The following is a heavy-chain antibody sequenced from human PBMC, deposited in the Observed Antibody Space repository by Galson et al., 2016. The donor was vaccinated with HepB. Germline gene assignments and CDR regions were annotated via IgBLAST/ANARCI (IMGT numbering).Heavy chain of an antibody. D-gene: IGHD6-13*01. CDR1: GYTFTSYG. V-gene: IGHV1-18*01. Sequence: SVKVSCKASGYTFTSYGISWVRQAPGQGLEWMGWISAHNGDTDYAQKLQGRVTMTTDTSTRTAHMELRSLRSDDTAVYYCASHRPYRSSSFKYYYYGMDVWGQWTTVTVSS. J-gene: IGHJ6*02. CDR2: ISAHNGDT. CDR3: ASHRPYRSSSFKYYYYGMDV.